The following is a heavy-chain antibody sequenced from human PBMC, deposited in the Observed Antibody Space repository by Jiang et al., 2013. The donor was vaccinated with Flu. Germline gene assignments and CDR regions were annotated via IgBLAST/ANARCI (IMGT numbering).Heavy chain of an antibody. CDR1: GFIFDDYA. Sequence: VESGGGLVQPGRSLRLSCAASGFIFDDYAMHWVRQAPGKGLEWVSGISWNSGSIGYADSVKGRFTISRDNAKNSLYLQMNSLRAEDTALYYCAKGRGSLLPDAFNIWGQGTVVTVSS. CDR3: AKGRGSLLPDAFNI. V-gene: IGHV3-9*01. D-gene: IGHD2-15*01. CDR2: ISWNSGSI. J-gene: IGHJ3*02.